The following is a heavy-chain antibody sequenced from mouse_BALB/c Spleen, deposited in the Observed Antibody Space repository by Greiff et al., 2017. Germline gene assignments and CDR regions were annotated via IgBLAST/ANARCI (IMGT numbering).Heavy chain of an antibody. V-gene: IGHV1-69*02. CDR2: IYPSDSYT. Sequence: VQLQQPGAELVRPGASVKLSCKASGYTFTSYWINWVKQRPGQGLEWIGNIYPSDSYTNYNQKFKDKATLTVDKSSSTAYMQLSSPTSEDSAVYYCTKGSYDEAWFAYWGQGTLVTGSA. CDR3: TKGSYDEAWFAY. D-gene: IGHD2-12*01. CDR1: GYTFTSYW. J-gene: IGHJ3*01.